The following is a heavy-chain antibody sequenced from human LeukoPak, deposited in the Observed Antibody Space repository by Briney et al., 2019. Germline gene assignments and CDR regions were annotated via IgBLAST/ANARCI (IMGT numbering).Heavy chain of an antibody. J-gene: IGHJ6*02. V-gene: IGHV1-69*02. CDR3: ASWVFGVVYGMDV. CDR1: GGTFSSYT. D-gene: IGHD3-3*01. CDR2: IIPILGIA. Sequence: SVKVSCKASGGTFSSYTISWVRQAPGQGLEWMGRIIPILGIANYAQKFQGRVTITADKSTSTAYMELGSLRSEDTAVYYCASWVFGVVYGMDVWGQGTTVTVSS.